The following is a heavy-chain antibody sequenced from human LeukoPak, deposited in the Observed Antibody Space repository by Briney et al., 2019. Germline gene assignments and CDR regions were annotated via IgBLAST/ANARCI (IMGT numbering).Heavy chain of an antibody. D-gene: IGHD3-22*01. CDR1: GGSISSYY. J-gene: IGHJ3*02. CDR2: IYTSGST. CDR3: ARDLMIVVAYDAFDI. V-gene: IGHV4-4*07. Sequence: SETLSLTCTVSGGSISSYYWSWIRQPAGKGLEWIGRIYTSGSTNYNPSPKSRVTMSVDTSKNQFSLKQSSVTAADTAVYYCARDLMIVVAYDAFDIWGQGTMVTVSS.